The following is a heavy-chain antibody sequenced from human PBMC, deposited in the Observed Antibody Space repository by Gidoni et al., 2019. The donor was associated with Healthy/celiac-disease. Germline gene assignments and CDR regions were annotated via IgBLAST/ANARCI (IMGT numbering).Heavy chain of an antibody. J-gene: IGHJ6*02. CDR3: ARFPGLRFLGWLSGGTVYYYYGMDV. V-gene: IGHV1-8*01. CDR2: MNPNSGNT. CDR1: GYTRTRRD. D-gene: IGHD3-3*01. Sequence: QVQLGQSGAEVKKPGASAKVSCKASGYTRTRRDIHRGRQATGPGRAWMGWMNPNSGNTGYAQKVQGRVTMTRNTSISTAYMELSSLRSEDTALYYCARFPGLRFLGWLSGGTVYYYYGMDVWGQGTTVTVSS.